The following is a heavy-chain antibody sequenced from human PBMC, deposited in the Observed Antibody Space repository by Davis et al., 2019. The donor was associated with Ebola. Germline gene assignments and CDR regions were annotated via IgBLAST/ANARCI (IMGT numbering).Heavy chain of an antibody. CDR2: ISSSSSYI. J-gene: IGHJ4*02. V-gene: IGHV3-21*01. CDR3: ARDHYDSSGYYRPPDY. CDR1: GFTFSSYS. Sequence: GGSLRLSCAASGFTFSSYSMNWVRQAPGKGLEWVSSISSSSSYIYYADSVKGRFTISRDNAKNSLYLQMNSLRAEDTAVYYCARDHYDSSGYYRPPDYWGQGTLVTVSS. D-gene: IGHD3-22*01.